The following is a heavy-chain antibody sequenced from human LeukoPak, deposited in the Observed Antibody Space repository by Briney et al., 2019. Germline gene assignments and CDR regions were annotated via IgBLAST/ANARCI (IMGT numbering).Heavy chain of an antibody. CDR3: ARTVPFNGGWRATFDF. V-gene: IGHV4-39*01. Sequence: SDTLSLTXTVSGDSSSGHSYFWGWLRQAPGKGLEWIGNIHHIGSTYYNTSLKSRAAISVDTSTKQFSLKLTSVTAADTAVYYCARTVPFNGGWRATFDFWGQGKLVTVSS. D-gene: IGHD2-8*01. CDR2: IHHIGST. J-gene: IGHJ4*02. CDR1: GDSSSGHSYF.